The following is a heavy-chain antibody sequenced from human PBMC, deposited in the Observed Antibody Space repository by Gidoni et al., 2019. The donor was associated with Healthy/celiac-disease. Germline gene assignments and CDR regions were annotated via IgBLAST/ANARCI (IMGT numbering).Heavy chain of an antibody. CDR1: GGTFSSYA. CDR2: IIPIFGTA. D-gene: IGHD2-21*01. CDR3: AVAYCGGDCRAYYFDY. J-gene: IGHJ4*02. Sequence: VQPVQSGAEVKKPGSSWKVSCKASGGTFSSYAISWVRQAPVQGLEWMGGIIPIFGTANYAQKFQGRVTITADESTSTAYMELSSMRSEDTAVYYCAVAYCGGDCRAYYFDYWGQGTLVTVSS. V-gene: IGHV1-69*01.